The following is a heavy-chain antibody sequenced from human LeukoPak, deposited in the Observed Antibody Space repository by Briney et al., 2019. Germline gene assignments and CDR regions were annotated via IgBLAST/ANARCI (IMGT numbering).Heavy chain of an antibody. Sequence: SETLSLTRTVSGGSISSYYWSWIRQPPGKGLEWIGYIYYSGSTNYNPSLKSRVTISVDTSKNQFSLKLSSVTAADTAVYYCARRYPYSSGWYEDYWGQGTLVTVSS. CDR3: ARRYPYSSGWYEDY. D-gene: IGHD6-19*01. V-gene: IGHV4-59*08. J-gene: IGHJ4*02. CDR2: IYYSGST. CDR1: GGSISSYY.